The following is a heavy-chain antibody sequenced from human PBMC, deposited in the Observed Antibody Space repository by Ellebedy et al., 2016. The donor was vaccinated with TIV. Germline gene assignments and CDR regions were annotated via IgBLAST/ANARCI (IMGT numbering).Heavy chain of an antibody. CDR2: ISHDGSDK. V-gene: IGHV3-30*03. CDR3: AFSHYIGTPFDY. J-gene: IGHJ4*02. D-gene: IGHD2-2*02. CDR1: GFTFSTSG. Sequence: GESLKISCAGSGFTFSTSGMHWVRQAPGKGLEWVALISHDGSDKYYADSVKGRFTISRDNSKNTLFLQINSLRLEDTAVYYCAFSHYIGTPFDYWGQGTLVTVSS.